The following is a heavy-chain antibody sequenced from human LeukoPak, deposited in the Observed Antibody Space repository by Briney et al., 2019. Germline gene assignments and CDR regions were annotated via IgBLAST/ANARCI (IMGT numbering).Heavy chain of an antibody. CDR3: ARVTTAQKAVALPYYYYGMDV. CDR2: ITTSDGNT. J-gene: IGHJ6*02. D-gene: IGHD6-19*01. Sequence: GGSLRLSCAASGFTFSSYTMSWVRQAPGKGLEWVSTITTSDGNTYYADSVKGRFTVSRDNSKNTLYLQMNSLRAEDTAVYYCARVTTAQKAVALPYYYYGMDVWGQGTTVTVSS. CDR1: GFTFSSYT. V-gene: IGHV3-23*01.